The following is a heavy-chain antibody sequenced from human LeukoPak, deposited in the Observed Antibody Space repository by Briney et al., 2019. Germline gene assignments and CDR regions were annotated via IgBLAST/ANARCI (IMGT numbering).Heavy chain of an antibody. D-gene: IGHD1-1*01. CDR2: IIPIFGTA. CDR3: ARPAAPVQLERDYYYYGMDV. V-gene: IGHV1-69*01. Sequence: GSSVKVSCKASGGTFSSYAISWVRQAPGQGLEWMGGIIPIFGTANYAQKFQGRVTITADESTSTAYMELSSLRSEDTAVYYCARPAAPVQLERDYYYYGMDVWGQGTTVTVSS. J-gene: IGHJ6*02. CDR1: GGTFSSYA.